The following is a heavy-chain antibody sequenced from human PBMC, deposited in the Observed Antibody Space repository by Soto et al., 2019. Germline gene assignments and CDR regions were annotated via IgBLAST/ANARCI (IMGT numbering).Heavy chain of an antibody. D-gene: IGHD3-10*01. V-gene: IGHV4-59*01. CDR1: GGSISSYY. Sequence: PSETLSLTCTASGGSISSYYWSWIRQAPGKGLEWIGYIYYSGSTNYNPSLKSRVTISVDTSKNQFSLKLSSVTAADTAVYYCARDSMVRGLSYGMDVWGQGTTVTVSS. CDR2: IYYSGST. J-gene: IGHJ6*02. CDR3: ARDSMVRGLSYGMDV.